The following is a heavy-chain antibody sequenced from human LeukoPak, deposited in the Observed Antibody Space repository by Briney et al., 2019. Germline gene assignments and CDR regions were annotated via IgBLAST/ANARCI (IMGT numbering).Heavy chain of an antibody. D-gene: IGHD1-26*01. V-gene: IGHV4-4*07. J-gene: IGHJ4*02. CDR2: IYTSGNP. Sequence: PSETLSLTCTVSGGSISSYYWSWIRQPAGKGLEWIGRIYTSGNPNYNPSLTSRVTMSLDTSKNQLSLNLSSVTAADTAVYYCARSGGSGFQLDYWGQGTLVTVSS. CDR1: GGSISSYY. CDR3: ARSGGSGFQLDY.